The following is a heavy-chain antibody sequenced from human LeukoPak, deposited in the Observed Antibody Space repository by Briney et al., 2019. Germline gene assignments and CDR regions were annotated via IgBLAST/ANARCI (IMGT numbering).Heavy chain of an antibody. J-gene: IGHJ4*02. CDR2: ISAYNGNT. CDR3: ARDRRVRAGAELGY. Sequence: GASVKVSCKASGYTFTSYGISWVRQAPGQGLEWMRWISAYNGNTNYAQKLQGRVTMTTDTSTSTAYMELRSLRSDDTAVYYCARDRRVRAGAELGYWGQGTLVTVSS. CDR1: GYTFTSYG. V-gene: IGHV1-18*01. D-gene: IGHD1-26*01.